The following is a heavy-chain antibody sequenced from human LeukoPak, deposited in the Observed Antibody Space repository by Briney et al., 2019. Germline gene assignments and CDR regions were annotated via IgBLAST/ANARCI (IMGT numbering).Heavy chain of an antibody. CDR2: IYYSGST. D-gene: IGHD3-16*01. CDR1: GYSISSGYY. V-gene: IGHV4-38-2*02. J-gene: IGHJ4*02. CDR3: ARVITVRGVIFDY. Sequence: SETLSLTCTVSGYSISSGYYWGWIRQPPGKGLEWIGSIYYSGSTYYNPSLKSRVTTSVDTSKNQFSLTLNSVTAADTAVYYCARVITVRGVIFDYWGQGTLVTVSS.